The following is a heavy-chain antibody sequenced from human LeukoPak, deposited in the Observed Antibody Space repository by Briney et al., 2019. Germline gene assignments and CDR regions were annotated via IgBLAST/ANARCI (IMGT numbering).Heavy chain of an antibody. CDR1: GYTFTSYG. CDR3: ARHSGYHSTMYLDY. J-gene: IGHJ4*02. V-gene: IGHV1-18*01. D-gene: IGHD3-22*01. Sequence: ASVKVSCKASGYTFTSYGISWVRQAPGQGLEWMGWISAYNGNTNYAQKFQGRVTVTADEFMSTVYMELSSLRSEDTAVYYCARHSGYHSTMYLDYWGQGTLVTVSS. CDR2: ISAYNGNT.